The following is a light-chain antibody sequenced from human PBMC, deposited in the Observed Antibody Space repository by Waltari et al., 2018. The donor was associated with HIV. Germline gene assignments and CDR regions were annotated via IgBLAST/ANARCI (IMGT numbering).Light chain of an antibody. Sequence: QSVLTQPPSASGTPGQRVTIPCSGSSSNLGSNYVYWYQPLPGTAPKLLIYRNNHRPSGVPDRCSGSESGTSASLASSGLRAEDEADYYCAAWDGSLSVVIFGGGTKLTVL. CDR1: SSNLGSNY. V-gene: IGLV1-47*01. CDR3: AAWDGSLSVVI. J-gene: IGLJ2*01. CDR2: RNN.